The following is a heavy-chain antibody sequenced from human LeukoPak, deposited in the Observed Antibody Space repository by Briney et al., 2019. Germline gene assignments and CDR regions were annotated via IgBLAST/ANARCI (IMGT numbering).Heavy chain of an antibody. CDR3: ARDKPDYCTNGVCYTAGFDY. CDR2: INPNSGGT. D-gene: IGHD2-8*01. V-gene: IGHV1-2*02. J-gene: IGHJ4*02. Sequence: GASVKVSCKASRYTFTGYYMHWVRQAPGQGLEWMGWINPNSGGTNYAQKFQGRVTMTRDTSISTAYRELSRLRSDDTAVYYCARDKPDYCTNGVCYTAGFDYWGQGTLVTVSS. CDR1: RYTFTGYY.